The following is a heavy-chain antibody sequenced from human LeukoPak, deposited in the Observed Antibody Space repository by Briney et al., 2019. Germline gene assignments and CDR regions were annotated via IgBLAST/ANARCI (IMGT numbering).Heavy chain of an antibody. CDR2: IYYSGIT. Sequence: SETLSLTCTVSGGSISSQYWSLIRQPPGKGLEWIGYIYYSGITKYSPSLKSRVTISVDTSKNQFSLKLTSVTAADTAVYFCVRHFHGSGYVVDLWGQGTLVTVSS. D-gene: IGHD6-13*01. V-gene: IGHV4-59*08. CDR3: VRHFHGSGYVVDL. CDR1: GGSISSQY. J-gene: IGHJ5*02.